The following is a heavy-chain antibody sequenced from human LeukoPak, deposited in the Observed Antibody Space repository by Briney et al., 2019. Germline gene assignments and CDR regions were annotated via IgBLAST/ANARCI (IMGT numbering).Heavy chain of an antibody. CDR3: VRGFDGYFGFDL. CDR1: GFIFSTYW. Sequence: GGSLRLSCAASGFIFSTYWMSWVRLAPGKGLEWVANINQDGSETFYVDSVKGRFTISRDNGKNSMFVQMDSLRAEDTAVYYCVRGFDGYFGFDLWGQGTMVAVSS. J-gene: IGHJ3*01. D-gene: IGHD5-24*01. CDR2: INQDGSET. V-gene: IGHV3-7*05.